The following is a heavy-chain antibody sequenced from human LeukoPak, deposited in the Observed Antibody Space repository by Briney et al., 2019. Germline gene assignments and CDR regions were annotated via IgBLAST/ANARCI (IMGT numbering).Heavy chain of an antibody. CDR3: ARDFNWGSPELYFDY. D-gene: IGHD7-27*01. V-gene: IGHV3-30*04. CDR2: ISYDGSNK. CDR1: GFTFSSYA. Sequence: PGGSLRLSCAASGFTFSSYAMHWVRQAPGKGLEWVAVISYDGSNKYYADSVKGRFTISRDNSKNTLYLQMNSLRAEDTAVYYCARDFNWGSPELYFDYWGQGTLVTVSS. J-gene: IGHJ4*02.